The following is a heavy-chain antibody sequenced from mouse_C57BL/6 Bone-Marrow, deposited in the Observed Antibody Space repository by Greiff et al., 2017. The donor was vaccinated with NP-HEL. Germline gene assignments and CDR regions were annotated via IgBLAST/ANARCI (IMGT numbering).Heavy chain of an antibody. CDR3: ARDDDYSFDY. D-gene: IGHD2-3*01. J-gene: IGHJ2*01. CDR1: GYTFTDYY. Sequence: VQLKQSGPELVKPGASVKISCKASGYTFTDYYMNWVKQSHGKSLEWIGDINPNNGGTSYNQKFKGKATLTVDKSSSTAYMELRSLTSEDSAVYYCARDDDYSFDYWGQGTTLTVSS. CDR2: INPNNGGT. V-gene: IGHV1-26*01.